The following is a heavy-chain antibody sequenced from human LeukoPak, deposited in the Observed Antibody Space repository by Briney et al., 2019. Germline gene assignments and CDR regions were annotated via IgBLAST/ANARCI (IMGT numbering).Heavy chain of an antibody. Sequence: SQTLSLTCTVSGGSISSGGYYWSWIRQHPGKGLEWIGYIYYSGSTYYNPSLKSRVTTSVDTSKNQFSLKLSSVTAADTAVYYCARVAGYPIHDYYYYMDVWGKGTTVTVSS. CDR3: ARVAGYPIHDYYYYMDV. V-gene: IGHV4-31*03. J-gene: IGHJ6*03. CDR2: IYYSGST. D-gene: IGHD3-9*01. CDR1: GGSISSGGYY.